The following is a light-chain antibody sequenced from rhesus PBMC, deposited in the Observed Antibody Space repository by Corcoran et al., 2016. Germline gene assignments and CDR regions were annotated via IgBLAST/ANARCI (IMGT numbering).Light chain of an antibody. CDR2: AAS. J-gene: IGKJ4*01. Sequence: DIQMTQSPSFLSASVGDRVTITCQASQGISSWLAWYQPKPGKAPKLLISAASRLQSGVPSRVSGSGSGTDFTLPISRLTPEDFATCYCQQRNSYPLTFGGGAKVEVK. CDR3: QQRNSYPLT. CDR1: QGISSW. V-gene: IGKV1S11*01.